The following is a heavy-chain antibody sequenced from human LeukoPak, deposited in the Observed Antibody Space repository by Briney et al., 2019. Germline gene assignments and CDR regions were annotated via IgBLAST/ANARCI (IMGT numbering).Heavy chain of an antibody. D-gene: IGHD1-26*01. CDR2: MNPNSGNT. V-gene: IGHV1-8*01. CDR3: ARVGSGTPEDYFDY. Sequence: ASVKVSCKASGYTFTSYGINWVRQATGQGLEWMGWMNPNSGNTGYAQKFQGRVTMTRNTSISTVYMELSSLRSEDTAVYYCARVGSGTPEDYFDYWGQGTLDTVSS. CDR1: GYTFTSYG. J-gene: IGHJ4*02.